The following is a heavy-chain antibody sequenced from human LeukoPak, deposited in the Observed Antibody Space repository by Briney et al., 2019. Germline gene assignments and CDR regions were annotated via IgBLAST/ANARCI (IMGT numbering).Heavy chain of an antibody. D-gene: IGHD6-19*01. CDR1: GFTFSSYG. V-gene: IGHV3-30*02. CDR3: AKDRTSGLGCY. J-gene: IGHJ4*02. CDR2: IRYDGSNK. Sequence: PGGSLRLSCAASGFTFSSYGMHWVRQAPGKGLEWVAFIRYDGSNKYYADSVKGRFTISRDNSKNTPYLQMNSLRAEDTAVYYCAKDRTSGLGCYWGQGTLVTVSS.